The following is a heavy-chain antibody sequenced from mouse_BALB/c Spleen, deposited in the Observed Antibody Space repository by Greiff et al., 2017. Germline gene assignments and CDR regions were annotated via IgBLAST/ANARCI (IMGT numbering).Heavy chain of an antibody. D-gene: IGHD4-1*01. CDR2: IDPENGDT. V-gene: IGHV14-4*02. CDR1: GFNIKDYY. Sequence: EVKLQQSGAELVRSGASVKLSCTASGFNIKDYYMHWVKQRPEQGLEWIGWIDPENGDTEYAPKFQGKATMTADTSSNTAYLQLSSLTSEDTAVYYCNAYASGTGYYYAMDYWGQGTSVTVSS. J-gene: IGHJ4*01. CDR3: NAYASGTGYYYAMDY.